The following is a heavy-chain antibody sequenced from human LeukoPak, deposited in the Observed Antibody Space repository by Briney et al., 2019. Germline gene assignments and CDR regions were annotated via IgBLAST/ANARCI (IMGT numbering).Heavy chain of an antibody. V-gene: IGHV1-2*02. J-gene: IGHJ4*02. Sequence: ASVKVSCKASGSTFTDYYMHWVRQAPGQGLEWMGWINPNSGGTNFAQKFQGRVTMTRDTSISTAYMELNRLRSDDTAVYYCAKDRRAVALDYWGQGTLITVSS. CDR1: GSTFTDYY. CDR2: INPNSGGT. CDR3: AKDRRAVALDY. D-gene: IGHD6-19*01.